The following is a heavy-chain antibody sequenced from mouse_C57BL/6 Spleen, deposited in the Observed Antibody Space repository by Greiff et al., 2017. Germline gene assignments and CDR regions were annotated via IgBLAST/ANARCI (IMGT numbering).Heavy chain of an antibody. J-gene: IGHJ3*01. Sequence: QVQLQQSGPGLVAPSQSLSITCTVSGFSLTSYGVDWVRQSPGKGLEWLGVIWGVGSTNYNSALKSRLSISKDNSKSQVFLKMNSLQTDDTAMYYCASASTGTVPFAYWGQGTLVTVSA. CDR3: ASASTGTVPFAY. CDR2: IWGVGST. CDR1: GFSLTSYG. D-gene: IGHD4-1*02. V-gene: IGHV2-6*01.